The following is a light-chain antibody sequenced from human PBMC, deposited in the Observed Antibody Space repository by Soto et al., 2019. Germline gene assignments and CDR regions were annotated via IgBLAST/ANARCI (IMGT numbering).Light chain of an antibody. CDR2: LGS. CDR1: QSLLHSNGYNY. V-gene: IGKV2-28*01. J-gene: IGKJ4*01. Sequence: DIVMTQSTLSLPVTPGEPASISCRSSQSLLHSNGYNYLDWYLQKPGQSPQLLIYLGSNRASGVPDRFSGSGSGTDFTLKISRVEAEDVGVYYCMQALQTPLTFGGGTKV. CDR3: MQALQTPLT.